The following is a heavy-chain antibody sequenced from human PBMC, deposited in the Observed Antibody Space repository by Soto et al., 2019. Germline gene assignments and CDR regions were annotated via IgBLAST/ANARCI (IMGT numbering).Heavy chain of an antibody. V-gene: IGHV5-51*01. Sequence: PGESLKISCKGSGYNFASYWIGWVRQMPGKGLEWMGIIYPGDSDTGYSPSFQGQVTISADKTIKIAYLQWSTLKASDTAMYYCARGGFWGGYYYFDYWGQGTQVTVSS. J-gene: IGHJ4*02. CDR2: IYPGDSDT. CDR3: ARGGFWGGYYYFDY. CDR1: GYNFASYW. D-gene: IGHD3-3*01.